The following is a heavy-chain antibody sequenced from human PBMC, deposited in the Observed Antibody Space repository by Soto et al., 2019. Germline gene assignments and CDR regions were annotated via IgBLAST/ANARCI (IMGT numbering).Heavy chain of an antibody. CDR3: ARWPQENWFDP. CDR2: IYYSGST. J-gene: IGHJ5*02. Sequence: EILSLTCSVSGGSISSSSYYWGWIRQPPGKGLEWIGSIYYSGSTNYNPSLKSRVTISIDTSKNQFSLKLKSATAADTAVYYCARWPQENWFDPWRQGTLVTVSS. V-gene: IGHV4-39*01. CDR1: GGSISSSSYY. D-gene: IGHD5-12*01.